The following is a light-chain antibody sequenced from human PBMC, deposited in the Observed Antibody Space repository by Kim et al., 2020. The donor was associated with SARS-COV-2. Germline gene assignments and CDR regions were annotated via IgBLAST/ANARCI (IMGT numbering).Light chain of an antibody. Sequence: SYELTQPPSVSVAPGKTARITCGGNNTGSKSVHWYQQKPGQAPVVVIYYDSDRPSGVPERFSGSNSGNTATLTISRVEAGDEADYYCQVWDSSSDHRVFGGGTQLTVL. V-gene: IGLV3-21*04. CDR1: NTGSKS. CDR3: QVWDSSSDHRV. CDR2: YDS. J-gene: IGLJ3*02.